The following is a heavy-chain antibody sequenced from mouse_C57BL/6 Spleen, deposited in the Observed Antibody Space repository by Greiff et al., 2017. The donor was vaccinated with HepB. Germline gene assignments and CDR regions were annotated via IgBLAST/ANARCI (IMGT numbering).Heavy chain of an antibody. CDR3: ARRDSSGYVGWFAY. Sequence: EVQVVESGGDLVKPGGSLKLSCAASGFTFSSYGMSWVRQTPDKRLEWVATISSGGSYTYYPDSVKGRFTISRDNAKNTLYLQMSSLKSEDTAMYYCARRDSSGYVGWFAYWGQGTLVTVSA. J-gene: IGHJ3*01. D-gene: IGHD3-2*02. V-gene: IGHV5-6*01. CDR2: ISSGGSYT. CDR1: GFTFSSYG.